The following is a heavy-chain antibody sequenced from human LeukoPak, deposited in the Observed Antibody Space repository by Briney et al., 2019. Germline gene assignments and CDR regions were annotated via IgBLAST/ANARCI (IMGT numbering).Heavy chain of an antibody. D-gene: IGHD3-22*01. Sequence: SETLSLTCTIPGGSIISYHWSWIRQPAGKGLEWIWRSYTSESTHYNPSLQSRVTMSVDTSKSQFSLQLSSVTAADTAVYYCAREGNDDSYDHWGQGTLVTVSP. J-gene: IGHJ4*02. CDR1: GGSIISYH. CDR3: AREGNDDSYDH. V-gene: IGHV4-4*07. CDR2: SYTSEST.